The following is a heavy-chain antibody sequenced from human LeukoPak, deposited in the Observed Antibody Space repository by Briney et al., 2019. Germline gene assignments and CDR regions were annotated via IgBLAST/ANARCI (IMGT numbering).Heavy chain of an antibody. D-gene: IGHD3-10*01. V-gene: IGHV3-23*01. CDR3: ARGGGYGSGSYWSYYYYYMDV. Sequence: PGGSLRLSCAASGFTFSTYAMTWVRQAPGKGLESVSLISATGSTTYYAESVRGRFTISRDNAKNSLYLQMNSLRAEDTAVYYCARGGGYGSGSYWSYYYYYMDVWGKGTTVTVSS. CDR1: GFTFSTYA. CDR2: ISATGSTT. J-gene: IGHJ6*03.